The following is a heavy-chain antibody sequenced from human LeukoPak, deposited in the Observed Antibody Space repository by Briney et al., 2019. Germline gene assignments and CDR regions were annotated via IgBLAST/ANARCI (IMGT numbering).Heavy chain of an antibody. V-gene: IGHV3-23*01. CDR2: ISGSAHKI. CDR3: AGRVTGYSSGYVY. D-gene: IGHD5-18*01. Sequence: GGSLRLSCVASGITFSNYAVSWVRQAPEKGLDWVSVISGSAHKIRYADSVKGRFTISRDNSENIVYLQLNNLRAEDTAVYYCAGRVTGYSSGYVYWGQGTLVTVSS. J-gene: IGHJ4*02. CDR1: GITFSNYA.